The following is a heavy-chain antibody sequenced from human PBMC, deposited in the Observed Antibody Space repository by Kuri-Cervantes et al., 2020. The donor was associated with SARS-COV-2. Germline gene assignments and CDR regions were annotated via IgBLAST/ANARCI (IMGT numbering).Heavy chain of an antibody. CDR2: INSDGSST. Sequence: GESLKISCAASGFTFSSYWMHWVRQAPGKGLVWVSRINSDGSSTSYADSVKGRFTISRDNAKNTLYLQMNSLRAEDTAVYYCASPRRGGVYYYYGMDVWGQGTTVTVSS. J-gene: IGHJ6*02. D-gene: IGHD2-8*02. CDR1: GFTFSSYW. CDR3: ASPRRGGVYYYYGMDV. V-gene: IGHV3-74*01.